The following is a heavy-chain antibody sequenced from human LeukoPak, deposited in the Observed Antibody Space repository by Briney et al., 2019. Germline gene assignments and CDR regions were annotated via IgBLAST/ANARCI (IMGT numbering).Heavy chain of an antibody. V-gene: IGHV3-23*01. CDR1: GFTFSSYG. Sequence: PGGALRLSCAASGFTFSSYGMSWVRQAPGKGLEWVSAISTGGGSTYYADSVKGRFTISGDNSKNTLYLQMNSLRAEDTAVYYCTRERGFNYFDYWGQGTLVTVSS. D-gene: IGHD3-10*01. J-gene: IGHJ4*02. CDR2: ISTGGGST. CDR3: TRERGFNYFDY.